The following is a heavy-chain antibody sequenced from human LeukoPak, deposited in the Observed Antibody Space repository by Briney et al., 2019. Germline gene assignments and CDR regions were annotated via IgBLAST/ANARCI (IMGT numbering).Heavy chain of an antibody. CDR1: GGSFSGYH. Sequence: SETLSLTCAVYGGSFSGYHWTWIRQSPGKGLEWIGDINPSGSTYYNPSLKSRLTISVDTSKNQFSLKLRSVTAADTAVYYCARGRHDITMIVVVMTSVSYYLDVWGKGTAVTVS. CDR3: ARGRHDITMIVVVMTSVSYYLDV. D-gene: IGHD3-22*01. V-gene: IGHV4-34*01. J-gene: IGHJ6*03. CDR2: INPSGST.